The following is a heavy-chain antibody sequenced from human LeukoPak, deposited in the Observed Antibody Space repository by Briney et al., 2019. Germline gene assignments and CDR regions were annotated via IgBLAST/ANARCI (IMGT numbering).Heavy chain of an antibody. CDR2: IQPGYSDT. D-gene: IGHD1-14*01. CDR3: AGLPHRYFHF. J-gene: IGHJ4*02. V-gene: IGHV5-51*01. CDR1: GSRFTKYW. Sequence: GASLQISGQGSGSRFTKYWIGWGRQLPGKGLEGVGIIQPGYSDTRYSPSFQGQFTISVDKSVSTAYLQWSSLKASDTAIYYCAGLPHRYFHFWGQGTLVTVSS.